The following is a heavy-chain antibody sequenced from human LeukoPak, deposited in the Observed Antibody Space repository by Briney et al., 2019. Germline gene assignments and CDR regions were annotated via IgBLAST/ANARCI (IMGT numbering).Heavy chain of an antibody. J-gene: IGHJ5*02. V-gene: IGHV1-69*04. D-gene: IGHD1-1*01. CDR1: GDTFGNYA. CDR3: ARDPKVIVVPDSRNDRNDP. CDR2: IIPIFPKT. Sequence: ASVKVSCTASGDTFGNYAINWVRQAPGQGLEWMGRIIPIFPKTDYAQKFQGRVTITADKSTSTAYLELSSLSSEDTAVYYCARDPKVIVVPDSRNDRNDPWGQGTLVTVSS.